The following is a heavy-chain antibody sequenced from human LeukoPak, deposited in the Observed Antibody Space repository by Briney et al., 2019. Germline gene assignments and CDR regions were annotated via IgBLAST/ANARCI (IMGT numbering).Heavy chain of an antibody. J-gene: IGHJ5*02. CDR3: ARRRAEGGSKGHYNWFDP. CDR1: GDSINAYY. V-gene: IGHV4-59*08. Sequence: PSETLSLTCTVSGDSINAYYWGWIRQPPGKGLEWIGYIYFSGTTKYNPSLESRVTISVDTSKNQFALKLSSVTAADTAVYYWARRRAEGGSKGHYNWFDPWGQGILVTVSS. D-gene: IGHD6-13*01. CDR2: IYFSGTT.